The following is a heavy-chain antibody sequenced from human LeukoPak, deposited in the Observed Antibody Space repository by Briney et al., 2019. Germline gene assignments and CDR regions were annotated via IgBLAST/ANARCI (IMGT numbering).Heavy chain of an antibody. J-gene: IGHJ1*01. CDR3: ARDYETKGQLVEYFQH. V-gene: IGHV3-30*03. Sequence: GGSLRLSCAASGFTFSSYGMHWVRQAPGKGLEWVAVISYDGSNKYYADSVKGRFTISRDNSKNTLYLQMNSLRAEDTAVYYCARDYETKGQLVEYFQHWGQGTLVTVSS. D-gene: IGHD6-13*01. CDR1: GFTFSSYG. CDR2: ISYDGSNK.